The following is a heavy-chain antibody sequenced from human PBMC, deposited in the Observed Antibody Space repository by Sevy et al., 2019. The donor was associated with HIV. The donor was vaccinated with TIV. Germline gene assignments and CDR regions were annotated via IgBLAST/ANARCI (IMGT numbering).Heavy chain of an antibody. CDR2: ITPFLGTI. V-gene: IGHV1-69*13. CDR1: GGTISNYG. D-gene: IGHD2-21*02. Sequence: ASVKVSCKASGGTISNYGFSWVRQAPGQGLEWVGGITPFLGTINYAQKFQDRDSITADESAATVYLELSRLRSEETAVYYCARGNAVTGRGDYFDFWGRGTLVTVSS. CDR3: ARGNAVTGRGDYFDF. J-gene: IGHJ4*02.